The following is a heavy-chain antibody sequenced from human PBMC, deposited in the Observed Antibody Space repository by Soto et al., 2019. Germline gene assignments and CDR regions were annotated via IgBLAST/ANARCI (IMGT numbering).Heavy chain of an antibody. V-gene: IGHV4-34*01. D-gene: IGHD3-10*01. J-gene: IGHJ4*02. CDR1: GGSFSGYY. CDR3: ARPGSGSYYNFFDY. Sequence: QVQLQQWGAGLLKPSETLSLTCAVYGGSFSGYYWSWIRQPPGKGLEWIGEINHSGSTNYNPSLKSRVTISVDTSKNQFSLKLSSVTAADTAVYYCARPGSGSYYNFFDYWGQGTLVTVSS. CDR2: INHSGST.